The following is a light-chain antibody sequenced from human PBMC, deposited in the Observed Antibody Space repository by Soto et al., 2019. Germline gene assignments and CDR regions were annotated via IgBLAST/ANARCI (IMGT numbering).Light chain of an antibody. CDR1: TGAVTSGHY. Sequence: QAVVTQEPSLTLSPGGTVTLTCGSSTGAVTSGHYPHWFQQKPGQAPRTLIYDTSNKHSWTPARFSGSLLGGKAALTLSGAQPEDEAVYYCLVIYSGVGEVFGTGTKLTVL. V-gene: IGLV7-46*01. CDR2: DTS. J-gene: IGLJ1*01. CDR3: LVIYSGVGEV.